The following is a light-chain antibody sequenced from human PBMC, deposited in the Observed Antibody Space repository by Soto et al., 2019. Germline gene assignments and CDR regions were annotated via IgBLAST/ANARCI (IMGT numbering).Light chain of an antibody. CDR3: QQRSNWPS. V-gene: IGKV3-11*01. J-gene: IGKJ3*01. CDR1: QSVSRS. CDR2: DAS. Sequence: EIVLTQSPATLSLSPGERATLSCRASQSVSRSLAWYQQKPGQAPRLLIYDASNRATGIPARFSGSGSGTAFTLTISNLEPEDFAVYYCQQRSNWPSFGPGTKLDIK.